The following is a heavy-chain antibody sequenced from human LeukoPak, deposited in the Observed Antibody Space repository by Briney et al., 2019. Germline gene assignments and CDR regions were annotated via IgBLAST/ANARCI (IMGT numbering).Heavy chain of an antibody. D-gene: IGHD3-10*01. CDR2: IWYDGSNI. J-gene: IGHJ4*02. CDR1: GMSFSSYG. V-gene: IGHV3-33*01. CDR3: ARGRGFGGFGELSH. Sequence: PGRSLRLSCAASGMSFSSYGMVWVRQAPGKGLECVAVIWYDGSNIYYADSVKGRFTISRDNSKNTLYLQLNSLRAEDTAVYYCARGRGFGGFGELSHWGRGTRVTVSS.